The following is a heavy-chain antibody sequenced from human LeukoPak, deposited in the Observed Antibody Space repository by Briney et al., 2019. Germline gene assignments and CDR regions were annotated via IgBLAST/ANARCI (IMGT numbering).Heavy chain of an antibody. D-gene: IGHD5-18*01. Sequence: GGSLRLSCAASGFTFDDYGMSWVRQAPGKGLEWVAVISYDGSNKYYADSVKGRFTISRDNSKNTLYLQMNSLRAEDTAVYYCAKAGGGSYGYVKRYYFDYWGQGTLVTVSS. J-gene: IGHJ4*02. CDR1: GFTFDDYG. CDR3: AKAGGGSYGYVKRYYFDY. V-gene: IGHV3-30*18. CDR2: ISYDGSNK.